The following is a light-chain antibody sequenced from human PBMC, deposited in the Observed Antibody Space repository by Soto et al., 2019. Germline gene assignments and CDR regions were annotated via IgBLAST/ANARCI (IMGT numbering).Light chain of an antibody. Sequence: EIVLTQSPGTLSLSPGERATVSCRTSQSVRSSYLAWYQQKPGQPPRLLIYGASNRATGIPDRFSGSGSGTDFTLTISRLEPEDFAVYYCQQYSDSPWYTFGRGTKLEIK. J-gene: IGKJ2*01. CDR2: GAS. V-gene: IGKV3-20*01. CDR3: QQYSDSPWYT. CDR1: QSVRSSY.